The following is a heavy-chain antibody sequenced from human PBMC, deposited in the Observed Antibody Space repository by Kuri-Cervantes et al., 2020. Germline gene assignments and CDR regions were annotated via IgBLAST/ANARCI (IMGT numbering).Heavy chain of an antibody. J-gene: IGHJ6*03. CDR2: INHSGST. Sequence: TLSLTCAVYGGSFSGYYWSWIRQPPGKGLEWIGEINHSGSTNYNPSLESRVTISVDTSKNQFSLKLSSVTAADTAVYYCARDADCSGGSCPMDVWGKGTTVTVSS. CDR1: GGSFSGYY. CDR3: ARDADCSGGSCPMDV. D-gene: IGHD2-15*01. V-gene: IGHV4-34*01.